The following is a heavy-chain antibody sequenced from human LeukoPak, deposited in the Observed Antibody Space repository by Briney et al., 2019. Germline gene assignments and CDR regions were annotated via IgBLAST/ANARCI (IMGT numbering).Heavy chain of an antibody. D-gene: IGHD3-16*01. J-gene: IGHJ4*02. Sequence: GGSLRLSCAASGFTFSRDAMSWGRQAPGKGLERVSAISGGGGSRYYADSVKGRFTISRDNSKNTLYLQMNSLRAEDTAVYYCAKIYRYDYVWVSPDYWGQGTLVTVSS. V-gene: IGHV3-23*01. CDR3: AKIYRYDYVWVSPDY. CDR2: ISGGGGSR. CDR1: GFTFSRDA.